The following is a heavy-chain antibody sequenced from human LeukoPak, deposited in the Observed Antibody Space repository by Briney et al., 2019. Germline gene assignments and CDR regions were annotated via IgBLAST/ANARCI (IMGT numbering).Heavy chain of an antibody. CDR3: ARTSDFWSPSDYYYYGMDV. J-gene: IGHJ6*02. V-gene: IGHV1-69*04. D-gene: IGHD3-3*01. Sequence: SVKVSCKASGYTFTSYGISWVRQAPGQGLEWMGRIIPILGIANYAQKFQGRVTITADKSTSTAYMELSSLRSEDTAVYYCARTSDFWSPSDYYYYGMDVWGQGTTVTVSS. CDR2: IIPILGIA. CDR1: GYTFTSYG.